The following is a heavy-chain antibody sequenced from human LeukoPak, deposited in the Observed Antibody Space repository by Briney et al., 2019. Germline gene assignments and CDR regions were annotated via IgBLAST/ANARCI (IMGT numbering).Heavy chain of an antibody. D-gene: IGHD3-3*01. CDR2: VYYSGST. CDR3: ARHVTGGLGYRYDVWRGWFDP. Sequence: PSETLSLACTISGASITNTDYYWAWIRQPPGKGLEWIGSVYYSGSTYYNPSLKSRLAISADTSKNQFSLRMTSLTAADTAQYYCARHVTGGLGYRYDVWRGWFDPWGRGTLVIVSS. J-gene: IGHJ5*02. V-gene: IGHV4-39*01. CDR1: GASITNTDYY.